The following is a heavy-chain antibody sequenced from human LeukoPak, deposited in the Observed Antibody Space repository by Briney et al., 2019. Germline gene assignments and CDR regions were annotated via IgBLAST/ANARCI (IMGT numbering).Heavy chain of an antibody. V-gene: IGHV1-69*05. D-gene: IGHD5-12*01. CDR3: ARDNAYSGYDPTDY. J-gene: IGHJ4*02. Sequence: ASVKVSCKASGGTFSSSAISWVRQAPGHGLEWMGRIIPIFGTANYAQKFQGRVTITTDESTSTAYMELSSLRSEDTAVYYCARDNAYSGYDPTDYWGQGTLVTVSS. CDR1: GGTFSSSA. CDR2: IIPIFGTA.